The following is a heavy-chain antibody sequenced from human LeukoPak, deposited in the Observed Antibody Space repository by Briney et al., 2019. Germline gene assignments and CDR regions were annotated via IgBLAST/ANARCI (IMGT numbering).Heavy chain of an antibody. CDR1: GFTVSSNY. D-gene: IGHD3-22*01. CDR3: ARGLNYSDSSGYYYAGMDV. V-gene: IGHV3-53*01. CDR2: IYSGGST. J-gene: IGHJ6*02. Sequence: GGSLRLSCAASGFTVSSNYMSWVRQAPGKGLEWVSVIYSGGSTYYADSVKGRFTISRENAKNSLYLQMNSLRAGDTAVYYCARGLNYSDSSGYYYAGMDVWGQGTTVTVS.